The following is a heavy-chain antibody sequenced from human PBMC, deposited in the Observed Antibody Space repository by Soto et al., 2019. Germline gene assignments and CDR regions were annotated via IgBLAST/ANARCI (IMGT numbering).Heavy chain of an antibody. V-gene: IGHV5-51*01. Sequence: GESLKISCQASGYTFIYFWVAWVRQVPGKGLEWMGVIYPGASDIRYSPSFEGHVTISADKSTNTAYLQWSSLEAADTAIYYCARQGTSRGPDYAAFDFWGPGTLVTVSS. CDR2: IYPGASDI. J-gene: IGHJ4*02. D-gene: IGHD2-2*01. CDR1: GYTFIYFW. CDR3: ARQGTSRGPDYAAFDF.